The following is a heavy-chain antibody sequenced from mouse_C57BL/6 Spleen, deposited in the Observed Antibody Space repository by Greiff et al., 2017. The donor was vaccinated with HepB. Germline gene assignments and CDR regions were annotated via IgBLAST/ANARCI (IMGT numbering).Heavy chain of an antibody. CDR2: IDPNSGGT. V-gene: IGHV1-72*01. J-gene: IGHJ3*01. D-gene: IGHD3-2*02. CDR1: GYTFTSYW. Sequence: QVQLKQSGAELVKPGASVKLSCKASGYTFTSYWMHWVKQRPGRGLEWIGRIDPNSGGTKYNEKFKSKATLTVDKPSSTAYMQLSSLTSEDSAVYYCAGAAQATLAWFAYWGQGTLVTVSA. CDR3: AGAAQATLAWFAY.